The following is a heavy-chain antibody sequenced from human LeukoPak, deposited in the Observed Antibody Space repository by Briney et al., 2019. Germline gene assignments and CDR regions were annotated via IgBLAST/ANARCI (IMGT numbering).Heavy chain of an antibody. CDR2: IIPIFGTA. V-gene: IGHV1-69*06. J-gene: IGHJ4*02. Sequence: SVKVSCKASGGTFISYAISWVGQALGQGFRGLGGIIPIFGTANYAQKFQGRVTITADKSTSTAYMELSSLRSEDTAVYYCARDLSGVALGYWGQGTLVTVSS. D-gene: IGHD3-10*01. CDR1: GGTFISYA. CDR3: ARDLSGVALGY.